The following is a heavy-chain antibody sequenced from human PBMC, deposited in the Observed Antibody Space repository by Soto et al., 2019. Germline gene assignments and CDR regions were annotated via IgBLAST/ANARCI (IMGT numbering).Heavy chain of an antibody. CDR3: ARGYHYYDSSGYGWFDP. Sequence: ASVKVSCKASGYTFTSYGISWVRQAPGQGLEWMGWISAYNGNTNYAQKLQGRVTMTTDTSTSTAYMELRSLRSDDTAVYYCARGYHYYDSSGYGWFDPWGQGTLVTVSS. CDR2: ISAYNGNT. CDR1: GYTFTSYG. V-gene: IGHV1-18*01. J-gene: IGHJ5*02. D-gene: IGHD3-22*01.